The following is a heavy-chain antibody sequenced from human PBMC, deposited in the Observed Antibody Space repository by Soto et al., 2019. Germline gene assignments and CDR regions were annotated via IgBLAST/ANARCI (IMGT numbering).Heavy chain of an antibody. J-gene: IGHJ4*02. CDR2: ISTSNGGS. V-gene: IGHV1-18*01. CDR3: ARRGGALGY. CDR1: GYPFLNYD. D-gene: IGHD3-16*01. Sequence: ASVKVSCKASGYPFLNYDISWVRQAPGQGLEWMGWISTSNGGSYCAQNLEGRVTMTTDTSTTTAYLELRSLTSGDTAVYYCARRGGALGYWGQGTLVTVSS.